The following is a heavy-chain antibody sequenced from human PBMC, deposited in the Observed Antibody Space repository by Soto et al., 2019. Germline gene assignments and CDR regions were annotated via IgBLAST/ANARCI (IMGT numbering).Heavy chain of an antibody. D-gene: IGHD6-13*01. V-gene: IGHV1-2*04. Sequence: ASVKVSCKASGYTFTGYYMHWVRQAPGQGLEWMGWINPNSGGTNYAQKFQGWVTMTRDTSISTACMELSRLRSDDTAVYYCARVGAAGTRHNWFDPWGQGTLVTVSS. CDR1: GYTFTGYY. CDR3: ARVGAAGTRHNWFDP. J-gene: IGHJ5*02. CDR2: INPNSGGT.